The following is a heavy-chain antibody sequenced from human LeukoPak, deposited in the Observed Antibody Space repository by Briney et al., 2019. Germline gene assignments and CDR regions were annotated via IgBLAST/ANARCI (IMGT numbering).Heavy chain of an antibody. V-gene: IGHV4-4*07. CDR1: GGSISSYY. J-gene: IGHJ4*02. Sequence: PSETLSLTCTVSGGSISSYYWSWMRQPAGKGRVWIGRIYTSGSTNYNPSLKSRVTMSVDTSKNQFSLKLSSVTAANTAVYYWSSDLSYYGTYYFDYWGQGTLVTVSS. CDR3: SSDLSYYGTYYFDY. CDR2: IYTSGST. D-gene: IGHD2/OR15-2a*01.